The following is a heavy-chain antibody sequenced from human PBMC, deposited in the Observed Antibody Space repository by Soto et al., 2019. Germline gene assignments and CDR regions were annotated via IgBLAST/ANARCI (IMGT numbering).Heavy chain of an antibody. D-gene: IGHD1-26*01. V-gene: IGHV3-23*01. Sequence: EVQLLESGGGLVQPGGSLRLSCVASGSTFSSDVMSWVGQAPGKGLEWVSGISGGTTYYADSVQGRFTISRDDFKNTLFLQMNSLRGEDTAVYRCATRDRVTSGSSHFYGTDVWGQGTTVTVSS. CDR1: GSTFSSDV. CDR2: ISGGTT. J-gene: IGHJ6*02. CDR3: ATRDRVTSGSSHFYGTDV.